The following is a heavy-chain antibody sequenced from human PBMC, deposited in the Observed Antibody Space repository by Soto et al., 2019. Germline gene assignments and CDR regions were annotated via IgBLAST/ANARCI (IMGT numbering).Heavy chain of an antibody. V-gene: IGHV4-31*03. CDR1: GGSFSSGGYY. J-gene: IGHJ4*02. CDR3: AGSFHSGYGPFDL. CDR2: FYYGGTT. D-gene: IGHD5-12*01. Sequence: QVQLQESGPGLVKPSQTLSLSCTVSGGSFSSGGYYWSWIRQHPGKGLELIGYFYYGGTTNYSPSLESRLTMSVDASQSQFSLRLSSVTDADTAVYYFAGSFHSGYGPFDLWGQGTLVTVSS.